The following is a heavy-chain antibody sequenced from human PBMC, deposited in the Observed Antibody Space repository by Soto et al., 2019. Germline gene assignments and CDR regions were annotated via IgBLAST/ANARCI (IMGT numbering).Heavy chain of an antibody. CDR3: ARVWGGAFDI. V-gene: IGHV4-59*01. D-gene: IGHD3-10*01. CDR2: IYFGGTT. CDR1: GGSISPYY. J-gene: IGHJ3*02. Sequence: ASETLSLTCTVSGGSISPYYWSWIRQPPGKGLEWIGYIYFGGTTKYNPSLKSRVTISVDTSKNQFSLKLSSVTAADTAVYYCARVWGGAFDIWGQGTMVTVSS.